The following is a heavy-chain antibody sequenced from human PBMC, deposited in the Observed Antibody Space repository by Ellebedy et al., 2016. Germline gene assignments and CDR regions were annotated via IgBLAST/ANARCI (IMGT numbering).Heavy chain of an antibody. CDR2: IIPILGIA. CDR1: GGTFSSYA. CDR3: ARATEWELRTKGYYYYYMDV. J-gene: IGHJ6*03. D-gene: IGHD1-26*01. V-gene: IGHV1-69*10. Sequence: ASVKVSCKASGGTFSSYAISWVRQAPGQGLEWMGGIIPILGIANYAQKFQGRVTITADKSTSTAYMELSSLRSEDTAVYYCARATEWELRTKGYYYYYMDVWGKGTTVTVSS.